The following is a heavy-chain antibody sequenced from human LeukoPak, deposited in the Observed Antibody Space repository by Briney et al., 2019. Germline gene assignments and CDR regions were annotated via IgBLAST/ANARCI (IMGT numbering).Heavy chain of an antibody. Sequence: SETLSLTCTVSGGSISSSSYYWGWIRQPPGKGLEWIGSIYYSGSTYYNPSLKSRVTISVDTSKNQFSLKLSSVTPADTAVYYCARDWERGSSPYYYYYMDVWGKGTTVTVSS. V-gene: IGHV4-39*07. J-gene: IGHJ6*03. D-gene: IGHD6-6*01. CDR2: IYYSGST. CDR3: ARDWERGSSPYYYYYMDV. CDR1: GGSISSSSYY.